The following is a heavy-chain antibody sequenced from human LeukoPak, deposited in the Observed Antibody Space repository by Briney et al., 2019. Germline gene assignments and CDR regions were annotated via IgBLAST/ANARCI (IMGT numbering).Heavy chain of an antibody. CDR2: INAGNGNT. V-gene: IGHV1-3*01. Sequence: GASVKVSCKASGYTFTSYAMHWVRQAPGQRLEWMGWINAGNGNTKYSQKFQGRVTMTTDTSTSTAYMELRSLRSDDTAVYYCARDSAAAGYYGMDVWGQGTTVTVSS. D-gene: IGHD6-13*01. CDR1: GYTFTSYA. J-gene: IGHJ6*02. CDR3: ARDSAAAGYYGMDV.